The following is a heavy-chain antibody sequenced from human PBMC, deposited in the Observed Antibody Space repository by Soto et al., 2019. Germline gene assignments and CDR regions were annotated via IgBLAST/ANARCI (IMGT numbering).Heavy chain of an antibody. J-gene: IGHJ4*02. CDR3: AKLYDVLTGLDY. CDR2: VSAGGGTT. D-gene: IGHD3-9*01. Sequence: GGSLRLSCESSGFPFKNYAMSWVRQAPGKGLEWVSGVSAGGGTTYYAGSVKGRFTIFRDNSKNTLFLQMNSLRVEDTAIYYCAKLYDVLTGLDYWGQGTLVTVSS. V-gene: IGHV3-23*01. CDR1: GFPFKNYA.